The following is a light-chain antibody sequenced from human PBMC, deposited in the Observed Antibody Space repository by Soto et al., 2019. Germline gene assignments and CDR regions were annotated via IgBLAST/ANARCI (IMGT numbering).Light chain of an antibody. CDR1: QSVYNN. CDR2: AAS. V-gene: IGKV3-20*01. Sequence: EIVLTQSPGTLSLSPGERATLSCRASQSVYNNLAWYQQKPGQAPRLLIYAASSRATGIPDRFSGSGSGTDFTLTISRLEPEDFAVYYCQQFSSYPLTFGGGTKVDIK. CDR3: QQFSSYPLT. J-gene: IGKJ4*01.